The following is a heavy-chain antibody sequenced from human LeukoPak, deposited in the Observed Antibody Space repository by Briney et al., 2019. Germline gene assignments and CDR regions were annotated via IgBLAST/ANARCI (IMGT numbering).Heavy chain of an antibody. CDR1: GFTFSSYW. J-gene: IGHJ4*02. CDR3: ASTKRFCTSTTCHYYFDY. D-gene: IGHD2-2*01. Sequence: PGGPLRLSCAASGFTFSSYWMSWVRQAPGKGLEWVANIKQDGSEKHYVDSVKGQFTISRDNAKNSMSLQMNSLRAEDTAVYYCASTKRFCTSTTCHYYFDYWGRGTLVTVSS. V-gene: IGHV3-7*01. CDR2: IKQDGSEK.